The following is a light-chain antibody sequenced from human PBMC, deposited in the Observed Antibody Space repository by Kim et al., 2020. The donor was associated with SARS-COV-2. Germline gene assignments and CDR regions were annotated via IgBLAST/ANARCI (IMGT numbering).Light chain of an antibody. CDR3: QHYGTSPTWT. CDR2: GAS. J-gene: IGKJ1*01. CDR1: PSLDRSF. V-gene: IGKV3-20*01. Sequence: PGESAPPSCRSSPSLDRSFVAWFQQKPAQAPRLIIYGASNRAKDIPDRFSGSGSGTDFTLTISRVEPEDLAMYFCQHYGTSPTWTFGQGTRVEIK.